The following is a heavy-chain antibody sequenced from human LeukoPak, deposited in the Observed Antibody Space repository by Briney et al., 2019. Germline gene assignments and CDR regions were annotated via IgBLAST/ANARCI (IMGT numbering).Heavy chain of an antibody. CDR2: ISSSSSYI. CDR3: AREYSGSYRIRHFDY. D-gene: IGHD1-26*01. CDR1: GFTFSSYS. V-gene: IGHV3-21*01. Sequence: SGGSLRLSCAASGFTFSSYSMNWVRQAPGKGLEWVSSISSSSSYIYYADSVKGRFTISRDNAKNSLYLQMNSLRAEDTAVYYCAREYSGSYRIRHFDYWGQGTLVTVSS. J-gene: IGHJ4*02.